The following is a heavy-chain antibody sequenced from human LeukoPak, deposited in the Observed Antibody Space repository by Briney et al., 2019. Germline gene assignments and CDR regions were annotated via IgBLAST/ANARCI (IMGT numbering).Heavy chain of an antibody. V-gene: IGHV4-4*02. CDR3: AREIPVTAYYYYGMDV. CDR2: ISHSGDT. CDR1: GASISSSTW. D-gene: IGHD2-21*02. Sequence: PSGTLSLTCAVSGASISSSTWWTWVRQSPGKGLEWIGQISHSGDTNYNPSLKSRVTISVDKSKIQFSLKVTSVTAADTAVYYCAREIPVTAYYYYGMDVWGPGTTVTVSS. J-gene: IGHJ6*02.